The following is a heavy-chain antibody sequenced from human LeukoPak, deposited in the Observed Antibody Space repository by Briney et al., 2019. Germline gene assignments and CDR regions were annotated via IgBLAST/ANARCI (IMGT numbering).Heavy chain of an antibody. CDR1: GYTFTTYD. J-gene: IGHJ5*02. V-gene: IGHV1-8*01. CDR3: ARGPNKSDGGNSGSAWFDP. Sequence: SVKVSCKASGYTFTTYDINWVRQATGQGLERMGWMNPNSGNTGYAQKFQGRVTMTRNTSISTAYMELSSLRSEVSAVYYCARGPNKSDGGNSGSAWFDPWGQGTLVTVSS. D-gene: IGHD4-23*01. CDR2: MNPNSGNT.